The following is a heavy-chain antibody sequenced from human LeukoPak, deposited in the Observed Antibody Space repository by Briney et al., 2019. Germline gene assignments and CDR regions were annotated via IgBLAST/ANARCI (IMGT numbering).Heavy chain of an antibody. CDR3: ARDRYRLWFGLKNWFDP. Sequence: ASVKVSCKASGGTFSSYAISWVRQAPGQGLEWMGGIIPIFGTANYAQKFQGRVTITADESTSTAYMELSRLRSDDTAVYYCARDRYRLWFGLKNWFDPWGQGTLVTVSS. J-gene: IGHJ5*02. CDR1: GGTFSSYA. D-gene: IGHD3-10*01. CDR2: IIPIFGTA. V-gene: IGHV1-69*01.